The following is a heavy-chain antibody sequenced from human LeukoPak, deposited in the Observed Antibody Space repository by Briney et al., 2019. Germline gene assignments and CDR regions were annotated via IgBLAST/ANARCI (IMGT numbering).Heavy chain of an antibody. Sequence: GGSLRLSCAVSGFTFSSHAMNWVRQAPGRGLEWISGIDIRSTGTYYADSVKGRFTISRDDSKNTLYLQMNSLRAEDTAVYYCAKETVTNNWFDPWGQGTLVTVSS. CDR3: AKETVTNNWFDP. V-gene: IGHV3-23*01. CDR1: GFTFSSHA. D-gene: IGHD4-17*01. CDR2: IDIRSTGT. J-gene: IGHJ5*02.